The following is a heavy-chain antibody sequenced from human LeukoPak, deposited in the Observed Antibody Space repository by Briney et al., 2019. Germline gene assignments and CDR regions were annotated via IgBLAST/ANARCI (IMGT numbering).Heavy chain of an antibody. CDR3: ARGDRDYSNYYFDY. CDR2: IYYSGST. CDR1: GGSISSYY. V-gene: IGHV4-59*01. J-gene: IGHJ4*02. Sequence: SETLSLTCTVSGGSISSYYWSWIRQPPGKGLEWIGYIYYSGSTNYNPSLKSRVTISVDTSKNQFSLKLSSVTATDTAVYYCARGDRDYSNYYFDYWGQGTLVTVSS. D-gene: IGHD4-11*01.